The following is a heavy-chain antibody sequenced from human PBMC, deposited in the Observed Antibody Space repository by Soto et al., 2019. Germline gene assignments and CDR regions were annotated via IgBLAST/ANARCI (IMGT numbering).Heavy chain of an antibody. CDR3: ARELDPNYGCNSLSLDS. J-gene: IGHJ4*02. D-gene: IGHD4-17*01. CDR2: IIPKFGTT. Sequence: QVQLVQSGAEVKKPGSSVKVSCKASGGSFSTYGINWVRLAPGQGLEWMGGIIPKFGTTNYAQKFRGRGTIAADESTNTAYMELNYLRSEETAVYFCARELDPNYGCNSLSLDSWGQGTLVTVSS. CDR1: GGSFSTYG. V-gene: IGHV1-69*13.